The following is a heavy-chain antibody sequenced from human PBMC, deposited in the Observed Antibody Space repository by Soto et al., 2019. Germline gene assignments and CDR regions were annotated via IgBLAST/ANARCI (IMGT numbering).Heavy chain of an antibody. Sequence: SESLSLTCTVSGDSISSSRDYWGWIRQPPGKGLEWIGSIYYSGSTYYNPSLKSRVTISVDTSKNQFSLKLSSVTAADTAVYYCARSILTGYLSDDWGQGTLVTVSS. J-gene: IGHJ4*02. CDR1: GDSISSSRDY. D-gene: IGHD3-9*01. V-gene: IGHV4-39*01. CDR2: IYYSGST. CDR3: ARSILTGYLSDD.